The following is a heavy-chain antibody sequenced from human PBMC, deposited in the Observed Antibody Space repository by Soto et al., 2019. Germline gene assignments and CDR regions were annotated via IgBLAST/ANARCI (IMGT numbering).Heavy chain of an antibody. CDR3: ARDVTSGSDVGY. CDR2: ISSGSSYI. V-gene: IGHV3-21*01. CDR1: GFTFSSYS. D-gene: IGHD1-26*01. J-gene: IGHJ4*02. Sequence: PGGSLRLSCAASGFTFSSYSMNWVRQAPREGLGWVSAISSGSSYIYYADSVKGRFTISRDNAKNSLYLQMNSLRAEDTAVLYCARDVTSGSDVGYWGEGARVTVSS.